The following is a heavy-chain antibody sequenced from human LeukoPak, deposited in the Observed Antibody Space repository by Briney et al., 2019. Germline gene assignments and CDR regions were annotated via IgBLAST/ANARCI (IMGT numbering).Heavy chain of an antibody. J-gene: IGHJ4*02. CDR2: IKSDGSST. Sequence: PGGSLRLSCAASGFTFSSYWMHWVRQAPGKGLVCVSRIKSDGSSTSYADSVKGRFTISRDDAKNTLYLEMNSLSPDDTAVYYCARGVEPLAANTLAYWGQGTLVTVSS. V-gene: IGHV3-74*01. CDR3: ARGVEPLAANTLAY. D-gene: IGHD1-14*01. CDR1: GFTFSSYW.